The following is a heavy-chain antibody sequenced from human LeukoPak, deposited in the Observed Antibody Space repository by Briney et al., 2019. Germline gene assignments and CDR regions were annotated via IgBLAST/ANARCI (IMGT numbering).Heavy chain of an antibody. D-gene: IGHD2-2*01. Sequence: PGGSLRLSCAASGFTFSSYGMHWVRQAPGKGLEWVAFIRYDGSNKYYADSVKGRFTISRDNSKNTLYLQMNSLRAEDTAVYYCATSAKGQLPEFDPWGQGTLVTVSS. CDR3: ATSAKGQLPEFDP. CDR1: GFTFSSYG. V-gene: IGHV3-30*02. J-gene: IGHJ5*02. CDR2: IRYDGSNK.